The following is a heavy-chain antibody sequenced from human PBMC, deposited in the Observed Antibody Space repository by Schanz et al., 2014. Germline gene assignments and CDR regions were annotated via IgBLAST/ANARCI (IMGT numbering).Heavy chain of an antibody. J-gene: IGHJ3*01. V-gene: IGHV3-11*04. CDR2: ISSSGTST. CDR3: TRDRGALINHNDALDL. D-gene: IGHD3-16*01. Sequence: QVQLVESGGGLVKPGGSLRLSCSASGFTFSDYFMTWIRQAPGKGLEWLSYISSSGTSTYYADSVKGRFTISRDNAKNTVYLQMNSLRSEDTAVYYCTRDRGALINHNDALDLWGQGTMVSVSS. CDR1: GFTFSDYF.